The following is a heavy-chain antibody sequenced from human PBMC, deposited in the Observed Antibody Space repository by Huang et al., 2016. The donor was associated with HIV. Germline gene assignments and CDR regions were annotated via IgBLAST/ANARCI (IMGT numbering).Heavy chain of an antibody. D-gene: IGHD6-19*01. V-gene: IGHV3-15*01. J-gene: IGHJ4*02. CDR1: GFTFNNAW. CDR3: ASCIEVAGTMGVLDY. CDR2: VKGKTDDGAT. Sequence: EAQLVESGGGLVRPGGSLRLSCAASGFTFNNAWMNWVRQAPGKGLEWVGRVKGKTDDGATEYAAPVKGRFTISRDDSEDTLYLQMNSLKTEDTAVYYCASCIEVAGTMGVLDYWGRGALVTVSS.